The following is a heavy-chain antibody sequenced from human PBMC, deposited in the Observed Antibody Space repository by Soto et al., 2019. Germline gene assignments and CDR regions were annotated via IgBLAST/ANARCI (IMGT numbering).Heavy chain of an antibody. J-gene: IGHJ4*02. CDR1: CGSISSSNW. Sequence: SETLSLTCAVSCGSISSSNWWSWVRQPPGKGLEWIGEIYHSGSTNYNPSLKSRVTISEDTSKNQFSLKLLSVTTADTAVYFCAAGEASSRNLAPYYLDFWGQGTLVTVSS. CDR2: IYHSGST. V-gene: IGHV4-4*02. CDR3: AAGEASSRNLAPYYLDF. D-gene: IGHD6-13*01.